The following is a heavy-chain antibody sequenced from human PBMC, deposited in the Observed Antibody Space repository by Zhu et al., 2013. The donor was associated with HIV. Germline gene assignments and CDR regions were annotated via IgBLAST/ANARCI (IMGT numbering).Heavy chain of an antibody. D-gene: IGHD2-15*01. Sequence: QVQLVQSGAEVKKPGSSVKVSCKASGGTFSSYAISWVRQAPGQGLEWMGGIIPIFGTANYAQKFQGRVTITADKSTSTAYMELSSLRSEDTAVYYCAVDYQLPTYCSGGSCYSGYYYYYGMDVWGQGPRSPSP. J-gene: IGHJ6*02. V-gene: IGHV1-69*06. CDR2: IIPIFGTA. CDR3: AVDYQLPTYCSGGSCYSGYYYYYGMDV. CDR1: GGTFSSYA.